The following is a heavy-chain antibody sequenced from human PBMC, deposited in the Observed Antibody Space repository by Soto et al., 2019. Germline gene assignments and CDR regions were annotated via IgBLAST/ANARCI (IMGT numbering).Heavy chain of an antibody. J-gene: IGHJ4*02. V-gene: IGHV4-31*02. CDR2: IYYNGNT. CDR3: ARGLRSYYFDY. Sequence: WTWIRQHPGKGLEWIGYIYYNGNTFYNPSLKSRLTISLDTPKTQFSLKLSSVTAADAAVYYCARGLRSYYFDYWGQGTLVTVSS. D-gene: IGHD3-22*01.